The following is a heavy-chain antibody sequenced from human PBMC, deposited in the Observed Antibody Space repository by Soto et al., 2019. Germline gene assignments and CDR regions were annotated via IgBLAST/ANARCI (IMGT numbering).Heavy chain of an antibody. CDR3: ARHIAARAPYFDY. D-gene: IGHD6-6*01. V-gene: IGHV4-39*01. Sequence: PSETLSLTCTVSGGSISSSSYYWGWIRQPPGKGLEWIGSIYYSGSTYYNPSLKSRVTISVDTSKNQFSLKLSSVTAADTAVYYCARHIAARAPYFDYWGQGTLVTVSS. CDR2: IYYSGST. J-gene: IGHJ4*02. CDR1: GGSISSSSYY.